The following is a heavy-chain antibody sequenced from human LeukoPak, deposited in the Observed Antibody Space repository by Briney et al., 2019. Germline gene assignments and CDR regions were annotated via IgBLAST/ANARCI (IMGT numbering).Heavy chain of an antibody. V-gene: IGHV1-2*02. CDR1: GYTFTGYY. Sequence: ASVKVSCKASGYTFTGYYMHWVRQAPGQGLEWMGWINPNSGGTNYVQKFQGRVTMTRDTSISAAYMELSRLRSDDTAVYYCARNTRSGNNWFDPWGQGTLVTVSS. CDR3: ARNTRSGNNWFDP. CDR2: INPNSGGT. D-gene: IGHD6-19*01. J-gene: IGHJ5*02.